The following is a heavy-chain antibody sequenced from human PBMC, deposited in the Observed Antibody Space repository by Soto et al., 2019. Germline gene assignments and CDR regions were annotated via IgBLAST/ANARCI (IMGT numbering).Heavy chain of an antibody. D-gene: IGHD3-16*01. Sequence: GGSLRLSCAASGYTFTSYWMHWVRQVPGKGLLWVARINGEGSSTSYADSVRGRFTISRDNAKSTLYLQMDSLRADDTAVYYCAREWGQSEVPIDYWAQGTLVTVSS. CDR1: GYTFTSYW. V-gene: IGHV3-74*01. CDR3: AREWGQSEVPIDY. CDR2: INGEGSST. J-gene: IGHJ4*02.